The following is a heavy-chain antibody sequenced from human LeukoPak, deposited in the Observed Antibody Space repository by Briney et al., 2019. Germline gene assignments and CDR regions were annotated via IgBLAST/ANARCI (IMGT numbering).Heavy chain of an antibody. CDR2: IKQDGSEK. CDR1: GFTFSSYW. V-gene: IGHV3-7*01. D-gene: IGHD6-13*01. J-gene: IGHJ4*02. CDR3: ARVVFDTSSWYVIDY. Sequence: GGSLRLSCAASGFTFSSYWMSWVRQAPGKGLEWVANIKQDGSEKYYVDSVKGRFTISRDNAKNSLYLQMNSLRAEDTAVYYCARVVFDTSSWYVIDYWGQGTLVTVSS.